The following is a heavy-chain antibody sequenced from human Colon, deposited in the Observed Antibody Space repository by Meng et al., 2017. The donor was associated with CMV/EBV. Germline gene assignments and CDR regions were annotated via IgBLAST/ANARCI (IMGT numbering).Heavy chain of an antibody. Sequence: SCSASGFTFSAFSMNWVRQTPSKGLEWVSIIYQDGREFYADSVKGRFTISRDDSKNTVYLQMTDLRADDTATYFCVKDWTPDGLFSFDFWGRGTVVTVSS. V-gene: IGHV3-23*03. D-gene: IGHD1-1*01. CDR3: VKDWTPDGLFSFDF. CDR1: GFTFSAFS. J-gene: IGHJ4*02. CDR2: IYQDGRE.